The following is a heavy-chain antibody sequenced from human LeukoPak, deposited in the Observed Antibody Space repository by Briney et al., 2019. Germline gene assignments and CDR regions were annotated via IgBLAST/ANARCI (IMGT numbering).Heavy chain of an antibody. D-gene: IGHD3-22*01. CDR1: GFTFSDYY. Sequence: GGSLRLSCAASGFTFSDYYMSWIRQAPGKGLEWVSYISSSGSTIYYADSVKGRFTISRDNAKNSLYLQMNSLRAEDTAVYYCARSRRTTYYYDSSGPYYFDYWGQGTLVTVSS. CDR2: ISSSGSTI. CDR3: ARSRRTTYYYDSSGPYYFDY. J-gene: IGHJ4*02. V-gene: IGHV3-11*04.